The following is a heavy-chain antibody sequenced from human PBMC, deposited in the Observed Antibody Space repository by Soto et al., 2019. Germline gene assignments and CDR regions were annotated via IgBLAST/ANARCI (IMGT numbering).Heavy chain of an antibody. V-gene: IGHV3-9*01. D-gene: IGHD2-2*02. CDR1: GFTFDDYA. Sequence: EVQLVESGGGLVQPGRSLRLSCAASGFTFDDYAMHWVRQAPGKGLEWVSGISWNSGSIGYADSVKGRFTISRDNAKNSLYLQMNCLRAEDTALYYCAKGGYCSSTSCYINYYYMDVWGKGTTVTVSS. CDR3: AKGGYCSSTSCYINYYYMDV. CDR2: ISWNSGSI. J-gene: IGHJ6*03.